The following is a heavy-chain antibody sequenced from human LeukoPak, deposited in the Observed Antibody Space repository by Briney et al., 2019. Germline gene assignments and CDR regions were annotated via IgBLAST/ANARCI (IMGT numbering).Heavy chain of an antibody. D-gene: IGHD1-26*01. CDR2: MSYSGNT. CDR1: GGSVSSSLYY. Sequence: SETLSLTCTVSGGSVSSSLYYWGWIRQPPGKGLEWIGSMSYSGNTYYIPSLKSRATISVDTSKNQFSLKLSSVTASDTAVYYCARYSGSYSGFDYWGQGTLVTVSS. V-gene: IGHV4-39*01. J-gene: IGHJ4*02. CDR3: ARYSGSYSGFDY.